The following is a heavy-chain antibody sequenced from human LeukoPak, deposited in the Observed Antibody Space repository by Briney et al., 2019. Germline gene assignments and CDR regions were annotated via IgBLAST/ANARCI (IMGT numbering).Heavy chain of an antibody. CDR2: INQDGTEK. CDR1: GFSFITYW. Sequence: PEGSLRLSCAASGFSFITYWMSWVRQAPGKGLEWVANINQDGTEKYYVDSVKGRFTISRDNARDSLYLQMNSLRDDDTSVYFCARDASALYWGRGTLVTVSS. D-gene: IGHD6-19*01. V-gene: IGHV3-7*01. CDR3: ARDASALY. J-gene: IGHJ4*02.